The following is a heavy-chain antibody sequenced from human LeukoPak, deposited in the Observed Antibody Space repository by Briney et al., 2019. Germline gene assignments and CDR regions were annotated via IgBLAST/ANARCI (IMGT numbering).Heavy chain of an antibody. CDR3: ARDGGYGDSKFDY. Sequence: PSETLSLTCTVSGGSISSGGNYWNWIRQHPGKALEWIGSIYYSGSTYYNPSLKSRVTISVDTSKNQFSLKLSSVTAADTAVYYCARDGGYGDSKFDYWGQGNLVTVSS. D-gene: IGHD4-17*01. V-gene: IGHV4-31*03. CDR2: IYYSGST. CDR1: GGSISSGGNY. J-gene: IGHJ4*02.